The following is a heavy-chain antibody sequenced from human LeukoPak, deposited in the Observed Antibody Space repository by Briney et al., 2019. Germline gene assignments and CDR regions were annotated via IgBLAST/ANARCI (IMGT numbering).Heavy chain of an antibody. J-gene: IGHJ3*02. D-gene: IGHD3-22*01. Sequence: ASVKVSCKASGYTLTSYDINWVRQATGQGLEWMGWMNPNSGNTGYAQKFQGRVTMTRNTSISTAYMELSSLRSEDTAVYYCARGPTMIVVVDAFDIWGQGTMVTVSS. V-gene: IGHV1-8*01. CDR2: MNPNSGNT. CDR1: GYTLTSYD. CDR3: ARGPTMIVVVDAFDI.